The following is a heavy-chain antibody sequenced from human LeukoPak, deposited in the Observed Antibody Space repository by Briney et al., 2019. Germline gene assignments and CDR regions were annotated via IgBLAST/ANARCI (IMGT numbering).Heavy chain of an antibody. V-gene: IGHV3-23*01. D-gene: IGHD5-18*01. CDR2: ISGDAGRT. CDR1: GFTFSSYG. J-gene: IGHJ4*02. Sequence: GGSLRLSCAASGFTFSSYGMNWVRQAPGKGLEWVSGISGDAGRTYYADSVKGRFTIYRDNSKNTLYLQMNSLGAEDTAVYYCARHLSGVTGYTYGRGIDYWGQGTLVTVSS. CDR3: ARHLSGVTGYTYGRGIDY.